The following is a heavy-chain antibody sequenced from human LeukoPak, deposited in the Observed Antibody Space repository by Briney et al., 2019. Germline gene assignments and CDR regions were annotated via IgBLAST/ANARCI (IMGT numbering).Heavy chain of an antibody. D-gene: IGHD3-22*01. J-gene: IGHJ5*02. V-gene: IGHV4-30-2*01. Sequence: SETLSLTCAVSGGSISSGGYSWSWIRQPPGKGLEWIGYIYHSGSTYYNPSLKSRVTISVDRSKNQFSLKLSSVTAADTAVYYCARGRPPSSSGYYLNWFDPWGQGTLVTVSS. CDR2: IYHSGST. CDR1: GGSISSGGYS. CDR3: ARGRPPSSSGYYLNWFDP.